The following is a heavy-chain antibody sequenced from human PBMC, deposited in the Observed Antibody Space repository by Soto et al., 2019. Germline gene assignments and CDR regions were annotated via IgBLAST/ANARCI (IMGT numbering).Heavy chain of an antibody. V-gene: IGHV4-34*01. J-gene: IGHJ4*02. CDR1: GESLTGYY. CDR3: ARRRVAARSYYFDY. D-gene: IGHD6-6*01. CDR2: INHSGSI. Sequence: QVQLQQWGAVLLKPSETLALNCGVYGESLTGYYWSWIRQPPGKALEWIGEINHSGSINYIPSLKSRLTITVDTSNNQLSLRLSSVTAADAAIYYCARRRVAARSYYFDYWGQGNLVTVSS.